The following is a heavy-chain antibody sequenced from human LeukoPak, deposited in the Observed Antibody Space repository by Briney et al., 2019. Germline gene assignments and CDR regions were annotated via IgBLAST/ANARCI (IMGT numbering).Heavy chain of an antibody. V-gene: IGHV1-8*01. CDR2: MNPNSGNT. D-gene: IGHD3-3*01. J-gene: IGHJ6*02. CDR1: GDTFTSYD. Sequence: ASVKVSCKTSGDTFTSYDINWVRQATGQGLEWMGWMNPNSGNTNYAQKFQGRVTMTRDTSISTAYMELSSLRSEDRAVYYCARGGTLVQGVTIPPAKHVWGQGTTVTVSS. CDR3: ARGGTLVQGVTIPPAKHV.